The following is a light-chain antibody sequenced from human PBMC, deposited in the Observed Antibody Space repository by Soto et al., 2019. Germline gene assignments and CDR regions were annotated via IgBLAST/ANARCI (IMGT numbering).Light chain of an antibody. CDR3: HQYDSSPLT. Sequence: EIVLTQSPGTLTLSPCERATLSCRASQSVSSSYLAWYQQKPGQAPRLLIYGASSRATGIPDRFSGSGSGTDFTLTISSLQPEDFAVYYCHQYDSSPLTFGGGTKVEIK. CDR1: QSVSSSY. J-gene: IGKJ4*01. V-gene: IGKV3-20*01. CDR2: GAS.